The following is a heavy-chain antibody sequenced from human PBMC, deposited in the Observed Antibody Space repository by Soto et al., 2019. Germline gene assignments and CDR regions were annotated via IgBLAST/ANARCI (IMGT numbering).Heavy chain of an antibody. CDR1: GYTFTTHA. Sequence: QVQVVQSGAEVKKPGASVKISCKASGYTFTTHAMHGVRQAPAQRLECMGWINGGTGQTKHSQRFQGRVNITRDTSASTAYMELSSLRSEDTAVYYCARGKGMEENYYYYGLDIWGQGTTVTVSS. J-gene: IGHJ6*02. CDR2: INGGTGQT. D-gene: IGHD1-1*01. CDR3: ARGKGMEENYYYYGLDI. V-gene: IGHV1-3*01.